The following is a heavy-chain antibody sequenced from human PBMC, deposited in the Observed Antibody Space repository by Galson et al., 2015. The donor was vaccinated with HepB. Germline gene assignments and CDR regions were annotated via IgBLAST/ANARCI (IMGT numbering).Heavy chain of an antibody. D-gene: IGHD2-2*01. CDR3: AKDFEDYALLGAFEI. J-gene: IGHJ3*02. CDR2: ISYDGTKK. CDR1: GFTFSSYG. V-gene: IGHV3-30*18. Sequence: SLRLSCAASGFTFSSYGMHWVRQAPGKGLHWLAVISYDGTKKHYADSVKGRFTISRDKSKSTLYLQMNSLRAEDTAVYYCAKDFEDYALLGAFEIGGQGTMVTVSS.